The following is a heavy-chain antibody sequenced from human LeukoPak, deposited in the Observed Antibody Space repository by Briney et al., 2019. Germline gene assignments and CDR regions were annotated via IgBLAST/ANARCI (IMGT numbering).Heavy chain of an antibody. V-gene: IGHV3-30*18. D-gene: IGHD3-10*01. Sequence: PGGSLRLSCAASGFTFSSYGMHWVRQAPGKGLEWVAVISYEGSNKYYADSVKGRFTISRDNSKNTLYLQMNSLRVEDTAVYYCAKGHYGSGSYYYIDYWGQGTLVTVSS. CDR1: GFTFSSYG. CDR3: AKGHYGSGSYYYIDY. J-gene: IGHJ4*02. CDR2: ISYEGSNK.